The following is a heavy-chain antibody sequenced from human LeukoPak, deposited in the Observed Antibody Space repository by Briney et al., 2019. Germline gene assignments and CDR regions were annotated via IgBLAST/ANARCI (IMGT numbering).Heavy chain of an antibody. J-gene: IGHJ4*02. V-gene: IGHV1-46*01. CDR1: GCTFTGYY. D-gene: IGHD3-22*01. Sequence: ASVKVSCKASGCTFTGYYMHWVRQAPGQGLEWMGIINPSGGSTSYAQKFQGRVTMTRDMSTSTVYMELSSLRSEDTAVYYCAREPWGYDSSGYYYDYWGQGTLVTVSS. CDR2: INPSGGST. CDR3: AREPWGYDSSGYYYDY.